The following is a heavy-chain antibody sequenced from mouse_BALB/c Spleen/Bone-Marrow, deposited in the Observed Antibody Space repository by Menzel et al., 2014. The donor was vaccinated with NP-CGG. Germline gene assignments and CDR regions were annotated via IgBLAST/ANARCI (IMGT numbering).Heavy chain of an antibody. CDR1: GFNIKDTY. CDR3: ARYYYGYYFDY. D-gene: IGHD1-2*01. CDR2: IDPANGNT. Sequence: DVKLVESGAEPVKPGASVKLSCTASGFNIKDTYMHWVKQRPEQGLEWIGRIDPANGNTKYDPKSQGKATITADTSSNTAYLQLSSLTSEDTAVYYCARYYYGYYFDYWGQGTTLTVSS. V-gene: IGHV14-3*02. J-gene: IGHJ2*01.